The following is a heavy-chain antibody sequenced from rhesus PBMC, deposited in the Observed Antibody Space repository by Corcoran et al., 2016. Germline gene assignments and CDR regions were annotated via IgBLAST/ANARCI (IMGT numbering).Heavy chain of an antibody. CDR3: ARLYSGSYYLAEYFEF. J-gene: IGHJ1*01. Sequence: QLQLQESGPGLVKPSETLSVTCAVSGGSISSSYWSWIRQAPGKGLEWIGYIYGSDSSTNYNPSLKSRVTLSVDTSKNQLSLKLSSLTTADTAVYYCARLYSGSYYLAEYFEFWGQGALVTVSS. CDR2: IYGSDSST. D-gene: IGHD3-16*01. CDR1: GGSISSSY. V-gene: IGHV4-169*01.